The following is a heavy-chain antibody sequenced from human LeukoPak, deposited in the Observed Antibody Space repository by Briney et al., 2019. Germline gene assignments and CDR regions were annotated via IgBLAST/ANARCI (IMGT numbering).Heavy chain of an antibody. CDR2: IYYSGST. CDR1: GGSISSYY. D-gene: IGHD3-10*01. Sequence: PSETLSLTCTVPGGSISSYYWSWIRQPPGKGLEWIGYIYYSGSTNYNPSLKSRVTISVDTSKKQFSLKLSSVTAADTAVYYCARHYGSGSYYNPFDYWGQGTLVTVSS. CDR3: ARHYGSGSYYNPFDY. V-gene: IGHV4-59*01. J-gene: IGHJ4*02.